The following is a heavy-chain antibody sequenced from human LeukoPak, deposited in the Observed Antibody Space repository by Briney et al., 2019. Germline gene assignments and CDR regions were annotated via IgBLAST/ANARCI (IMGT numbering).Heavy chain of an antibody. J-gene: IGHJ4*02. CDR3: AKGWNGYNYGFDY. D-gene: IGHD5-24*01. V-gene: IGHV3-9*01. Sequence: GRSLRLSCAASGFTFDDYAMHWVRQAPGKGLEWVSGISWNSGSIGYADSVKGRFTISRDNSKNTLYLQMNSLRAEDTAVYYCAKGWNGYNYGFDYWGQGTLVTVSS. CDR2: ISWNSGSI. CDR1: GFTFDDYA.